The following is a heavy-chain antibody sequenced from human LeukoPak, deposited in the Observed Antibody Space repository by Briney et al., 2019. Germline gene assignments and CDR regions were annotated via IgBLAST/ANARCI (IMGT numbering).Heavy chain of an antibody. CDR3: AITMIASYYFDY. Sequence: GGSLRLSCAASRFTFTDYWMSWVRQAPGKGLEWVANTKQDGSEKYYMDSVKGRFTISRDNAKNSLYLQMNSLRAEDTALYYCAITMIASYYFDYWGQGTLVTVSS. CDR2: TKQDGSEK. CDR1: RFTFTDYW. V-gene: IGHV3-7*03. D-gene: IGHD3-22*01. J-gene: IGHJ4*02.